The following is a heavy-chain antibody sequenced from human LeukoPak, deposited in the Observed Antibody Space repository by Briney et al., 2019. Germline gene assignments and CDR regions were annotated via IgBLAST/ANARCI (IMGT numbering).Heavy chain of an antibody. CDR2: ISDSASYT. D-gene: IGHD3-10*01. CDR1: GFTFSDYY. CDR3: ARVGQFSCDY. V-gene: IGHV3-11*01. Sequence: AGGSLRLSCAASGFTFSDYYMGRIRQAPGKGLEWISYISDSASYTYHSDSVKGRFTISRDNAKNSLYLQMNSLRAEDTAVYYCARVGQFSCDYWGQGTLVTVSS. J-gene: IGHJ4*02.